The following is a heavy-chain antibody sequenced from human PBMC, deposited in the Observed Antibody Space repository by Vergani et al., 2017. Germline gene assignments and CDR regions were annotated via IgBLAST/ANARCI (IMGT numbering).Heavy chain of an antibody. V-gene: IGHV3-23*01. CDR2: ISGSGVST. J-gene: IGHJ4*02. D-gene: IGHD6-19*01. Sequence: EVQLLESGGGLVQPGGSLRLSCAASGFTFSSYAMSWVRQAPGKGLEWVSAISGSGVSTYYADSVKGRFTISRDNSKNTLYLQMNSLRAEDTAVYYCAKAGAVGGSRPTDYWGQGTLVTVSS. CDR1: GFTFSSYA. CDR3: AKAGAVGGSRPTDY.